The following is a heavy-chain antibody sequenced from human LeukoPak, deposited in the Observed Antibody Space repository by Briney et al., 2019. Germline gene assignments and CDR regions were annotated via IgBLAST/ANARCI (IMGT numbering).Heavy chain of an antibody. CDR2: INHNGNVN. D-gene: IGHD6-13*01. J-gene: IGHJ5*02. Sequence: GGSLRLSCAASGFTFSSYSMNWARQAPGKGLEWVASINHNGNVNYYVDSVKGRFTISRDNAKISLYLQMNSLRAEDTAVYYCARRGWQQLEPFDPWGQGTLVTVSS. CDR1: GFTFSSYS. CDR3: ARRGWQQLEPFDP. V-gene: IGHV3-7*01.